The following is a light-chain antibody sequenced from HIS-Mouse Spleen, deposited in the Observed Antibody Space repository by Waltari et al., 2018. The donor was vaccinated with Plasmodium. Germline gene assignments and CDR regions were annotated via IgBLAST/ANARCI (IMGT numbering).Light chain of an antibody. J-gene: IGLJ2*01. Sequence: SYELTQPPPVSVSLEQTASITCSGEKLGDKYACWYTQKPGQSPVLVSYQDSKRPSGIPERFSGSNSGNTATLTISGTQAMDEADYYCQAWDSSTVVFGGGTKLTVL. V-gene: IGLV3-1*01. CDR3: QAWDSSTVV. CDR2: QDS. CDR1: KLGDKY.